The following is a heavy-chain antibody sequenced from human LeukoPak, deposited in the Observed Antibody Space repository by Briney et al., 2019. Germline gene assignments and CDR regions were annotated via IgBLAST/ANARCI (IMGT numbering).Heavy chain of an antibody. CDR1: GGSINSYY. V-gene: IGHV4-59*01. CDR3: ARDLGWFDP. Sequence: SETLSLTCTVSGGSINSYYWSWIRQPPGKGLEWIGYIYYSGSTNYNPSLKSRVTISVDTSKNQFSLKLSSVTAADTAVYYCARDLGWFDPWGQGTLVTVSS. J-gene: IGHJ5*02. CDR2: IYYSGST.